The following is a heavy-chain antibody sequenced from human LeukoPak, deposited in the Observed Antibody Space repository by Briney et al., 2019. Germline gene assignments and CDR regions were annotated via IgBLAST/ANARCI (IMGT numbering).Heavy chain of an antibody. CDR2: IHPTVGDT. J-gene: IGHJ3*02. V-gene: IGHV1-46*01. Sequence: ASVKVSCKASGYTFTSYYLHWVRQAPGQGLEWMGIIHPTVGDTTYAQKFQGRVTMTRDMSTGTVYMDLSSLRSEDTAVNYCARYGFSSVWQGGWHAFDIWGQGTTVTVSS. D-gene: IGHD6-25*01. CDR3: ARYGFSSVWQGGWHAFDI. CDR1: GYTFTSYY.